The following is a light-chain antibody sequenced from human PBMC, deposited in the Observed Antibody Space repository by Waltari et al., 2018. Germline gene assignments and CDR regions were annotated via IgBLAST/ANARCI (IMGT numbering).Light chain of an antibody. CDR1: QSVGKY. Sequence: VILSTSPATLSLSPGVRATLSCRSSQSVGKYLAWYQHKPGQAPRLLISGVSIRASGIPDRFSGTGSGTDFTLTISRLEPEDFAVYYCQKYSDSPHSFGLGTKVEIK. V-gene: IGKV3-20*01. J-gene: IGKJ2*03. CDR2: GVS. CDR3: QKYSDSPHS.